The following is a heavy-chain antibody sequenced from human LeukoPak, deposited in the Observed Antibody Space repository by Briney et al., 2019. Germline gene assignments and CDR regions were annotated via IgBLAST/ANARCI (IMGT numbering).Heavy chain of an antibody. J-gene: IGHJ2*01. CDR3: ARDRANWYFDL. CDR1: GGSISSYY. V-gene: IGHV4-59*01. Sequence: SETLSLTCTVSGGSISSYYWSWIRQPPGKGLEWIGYVYYSGSTNYNPSLKSRVTISVDTSKNQFSLKLSSVTAADTAVYYCARDRANWYFDLWGRGTLVTASS. CDR2: VYYSGST.